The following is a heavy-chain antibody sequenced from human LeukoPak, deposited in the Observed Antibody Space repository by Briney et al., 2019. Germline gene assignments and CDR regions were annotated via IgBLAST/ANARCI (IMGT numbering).Heavy chain of an antibody. CDR1: GFTLSIYW. CDR3: ARGGGDY. CDR2: IKCWGCST. Sequence: GGSLTLPCTASGFTLSIYWMQWARQSPGEGLVWVSRIKCWGCSTTYAASVKGRFTISRDHAKNTLYLQMNSLRAEDTAVYYCARGGGDYWGQGTLVTVSS. D-gene: IGHD3-16*01. V-gene: IGHV3-74*03. J-gene: IGHJ4*02.